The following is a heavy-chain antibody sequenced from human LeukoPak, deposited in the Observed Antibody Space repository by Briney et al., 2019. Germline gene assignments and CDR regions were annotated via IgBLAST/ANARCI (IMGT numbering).Heavy chain of an antibody. D-gene: IGHD3-22*01. J-gene: IGHJ4*02. Sequence: PGGTLRLSCVASGLTFSNYGISWVRQAPGKGLEWVAVISYDGSNKYYADSVKGRFTLSRDNSKNTVYLQMNSLRVEDTAVYYCAKPLFTYDSSGRDYWGQGTLVTVSS. CDR1: GLTFSNYG. V-gene: IGHV3-30*18. CDR2: ISYDGSNK. CDR3: AKPLFTYDSSGRDY.